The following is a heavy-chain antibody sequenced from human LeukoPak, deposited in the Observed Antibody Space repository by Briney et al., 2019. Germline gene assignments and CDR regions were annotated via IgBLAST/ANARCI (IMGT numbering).Heavy chain of an antibody. CDR3: ATPDYYDGSGYYDLDY. D-gene: IGHD3-22*01. Sequence: ASVKVSCKVSGYTLTELSMHWVRQAPGKGLEWMGGFDLEDGETIYAQKFQGRVTMTEDTSTDTAYMELSSLRSEDTAVYYCATPDYYDGSGYYDLDYWGQGTLVTVSS. J-gene: IGHJ4*02. CDR2: FDLEDGET. CDR1: GYTLTELS. V-gene: IGHV1-24*01.